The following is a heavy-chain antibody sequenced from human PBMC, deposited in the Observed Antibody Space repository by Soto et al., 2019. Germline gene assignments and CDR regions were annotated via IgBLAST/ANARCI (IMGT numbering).Heavy chain of an antibody. J-gene: IGHJ5*02. V-gene: IGHV1-18*01. CDR2: ISTYSGDT. D-gene: IGHD5-12*01. Sequence: QVHLVQSGVEVKTPGASVKVSCQASGYTFFTYDISWVRQAPGQGLEWMGWISTYSGDTKYAQKFQGRVTMTTDTPTTTAYLELRSLRSDDTAVYYCARHHGPTTSENWFDPWGQGTLVIVSS. CDR3: ARHHGPTTSENWFDP. CDR1: GYTFFTYD.